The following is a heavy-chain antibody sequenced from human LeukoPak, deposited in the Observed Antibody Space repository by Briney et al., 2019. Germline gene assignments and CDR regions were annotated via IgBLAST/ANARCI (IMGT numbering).Heavy chain of an antibody. J-gene: IGHJ4*02. CDR2: IYYSGST. V-gene: IGHV4-59*01. Sequence: SETLSLTCTASGGSISSYYWSWIRQPPGKGLEWIGYIYYSGSTNYNPSLKSRVTISVDTSKNQFSLKLSSVTAADTAVYYCARADYDFWSGYFFDYWGRGTLVTVTS. D-gene: IGHD3-3*01. CDR3: ARADYDFWSGYFFDY. CDR1: GGSISSYY.